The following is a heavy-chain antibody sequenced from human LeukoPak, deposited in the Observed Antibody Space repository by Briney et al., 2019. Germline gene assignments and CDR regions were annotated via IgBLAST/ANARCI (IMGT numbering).Heavy chain of an antibody. CDR3: ARTSIAAAGTGDY. D-gene: IGHD6-13*01. CDR2: INPSGGST. J-gene: IGHJ4*02. Sequence: GASVKVSCKASGYTFTSYYMHWVRQAPGQGLEWMGIINPSGGSTSYAQKFQGRVTMTTDTSTSTAYMELRSLRSDDTAVYYCARTSIAAAGTGDYWGQGTLVTVSS. V-gene: IGHV1-46*01. CDR1: GYTFTSYY.